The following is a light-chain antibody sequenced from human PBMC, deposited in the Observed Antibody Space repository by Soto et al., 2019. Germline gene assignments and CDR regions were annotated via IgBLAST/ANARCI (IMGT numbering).Light chain of an antibody. CDR2: LEGSGSY. Sequence: QSVLTQSSSASASLGSSVKLTCTLSRGHSSYIIAWHQQPPGKAPRYLMKLEGSGSYNKGSGVPDRFSGSSSGADRYLTISNLQSEDEADYYCETWDSNTRVFGGGTKVTVL. V-gene: IGLV4-60*03. CDR1: RGHSSYI. CDR3: ETWDSNTRV. J-gene: IGLJ2*01.